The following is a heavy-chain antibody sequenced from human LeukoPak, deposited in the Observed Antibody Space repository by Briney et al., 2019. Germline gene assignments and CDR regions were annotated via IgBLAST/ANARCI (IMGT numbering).Heavy chain of an antibody. CDR1: GGSISSYY. CDR3: ARQVPGYCSGGSCSYNWFDP. J-gene: IGHJ5*02. Sequence: SETLSLTCTVSGGSISSYYWSWIRQPPGKGLEWIWYIYYSGSTNYNPSLKSRVTISVDTSKNQFSLKLSSVTAADTAVYYCARQVPGYCSGGSCSYNWFDPWGQGTLVTVSS. D-gene: IGHD2-15*01. CDR2: IYYSGST. V-gene: IGHV4-59*08.